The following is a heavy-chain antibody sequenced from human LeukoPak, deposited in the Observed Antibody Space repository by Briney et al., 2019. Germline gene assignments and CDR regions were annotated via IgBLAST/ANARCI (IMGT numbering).Heavy chain of an antibody. D-gene: IGHD3-22*01. CDR3: ARALDDSSGYYPY. V-gene: IGHV3-30-3*01. CDR1: GFTFSSYA. CDR2: ISYDGSNK. Sequence: GGSLRLSCAASGFTFSSYAMHWVRQAPGKGLEWVAVISYDGSNKYYADSVKGRFTISRDNSKNTLYLQMNSLRAEDTAVYYCARALDDSSGYYPYWGQGTLVTVSS. J-gene: IGHJ4*02.